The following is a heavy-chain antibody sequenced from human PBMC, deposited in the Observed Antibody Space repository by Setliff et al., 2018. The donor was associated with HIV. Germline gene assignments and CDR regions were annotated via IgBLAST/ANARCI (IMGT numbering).Heavy chain of an antibody. D-gene: IGHD3-10*01. V-gene: IGHV3-7*03. J-gene: IGHJ5*02. CDR3: ARDVAYGSGSYNWFDP. CDR2: INQDGSEK. Sequence: GSLRLSCAASGFTFSSHWMHWVRQVPGKGLEWVANINQDGSEKYYVDSVKGRFTISRDNAKKSLYLQMNSLRAEDTAIYYCARDVAYGSGSYNWFDPWGQGTLVTVSS. CDR1: GFTFSSHW.